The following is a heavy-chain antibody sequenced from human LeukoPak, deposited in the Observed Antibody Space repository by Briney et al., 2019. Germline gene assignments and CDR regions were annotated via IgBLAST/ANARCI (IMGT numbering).Heavy chain of an antibody. Sequence: ASVKVSCKASGGTFSSYAISWVRQAPGQGLEWMGRIIPILGIANYAQKFQGRVTITADKSTSTAYMELSSLRSEDTAVHYCARSQGSSWINWFDPWGQGTLVTVSS. CDR2: IIPILGIA. V-gene: IGHV1-69*04. CDR3: ARSQGSSWINWFDP. D-gene: IGHD6-13*01. J-gene: IGHJ5*02. CDR1: GGTFSSYA.